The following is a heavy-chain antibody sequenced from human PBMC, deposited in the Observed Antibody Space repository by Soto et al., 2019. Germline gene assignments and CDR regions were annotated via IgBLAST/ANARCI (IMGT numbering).Heavy chain of an antibody. CDR3: ARVLGCISTSCYEHYYYGMDV. CDR1: GYTFTSYG. J-gene: IGHJ6*02. D-gene: IGHD2-2*01. Sequence: QVQLVQSGAEVKKPGASVKVSCKASGYTFTSYGISWVRQAPGQGLEWMGWISAYNGNTNYAQKLQGRGTMTTDTSTSTAYMALRSLRSDDTAVYYCARVLGCISTSCYEHYYYGMDVWGQGTTVTVSS. CDR2: ISAYNGNT. V-gene: IGHV1-18*01.